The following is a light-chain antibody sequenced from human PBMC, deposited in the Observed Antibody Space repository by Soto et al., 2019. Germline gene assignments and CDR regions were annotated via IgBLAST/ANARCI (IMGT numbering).Light chain of an antibody. CDR2: ENS. Sequence: QSALTQPASVSGSPGQSITISCTGTSSGVGSANLVSWYQYHPGKAPKLIIYENSKRPSGFSNRFSGSKSGNAASLTISGLQAEDEAHYYCCSYAGSYVFGSGTKVTVL. J-gene: IGLJ1*01. CDR3: CSYAGSYV. CDR1: SSGVGSANL. V-gene: IGLV2-23*01.